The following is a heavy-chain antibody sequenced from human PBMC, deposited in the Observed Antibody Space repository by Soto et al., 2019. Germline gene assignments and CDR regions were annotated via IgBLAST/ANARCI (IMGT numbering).Heavy chain of an antibody. D-gene: IGHD2-15*01. CDR2: IWYDGSNK. V-gene: IGHV3-33*01. CDR3: ARETLVVVAATRLYYFDY. J-gene: IGHJ4*02. Sequence: QVQLVESGGGVVQPGRSLRLSCAASGFTFSSYGMHWVRQAPGKGLEWVAVIWYDGSNKYYADSVKGRFTISRDNSKNTLYLQMNSLRAEDTAVYYCARETLVVVAATRLYYFDYWGQGTLVTVSS. CDR1: GFTFSSYG.